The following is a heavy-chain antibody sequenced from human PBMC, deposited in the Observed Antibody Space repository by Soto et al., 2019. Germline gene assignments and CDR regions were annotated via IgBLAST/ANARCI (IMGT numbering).Heavy chain of an antibody. J-gene: IGHJ5*01. CDR1: GFNFRSYA. V-gene: IGHV3-33*01. CDR3: ARDRYCRSARCRYGFDS. CDR2: IWYDGTTK. D-gene: IGHD2-8*02. Sequence: QVQLVESGGGVVQPGRSLTLACATSGFNFRSYAVHWVRQAPGKGLEWVAVIWYDGTTKYYGESVKGRFSSSRANSNNTVYLRMSCLGGEDTAVYCRARDRYCRSARCRYGFDSWGQGTLVSVST.